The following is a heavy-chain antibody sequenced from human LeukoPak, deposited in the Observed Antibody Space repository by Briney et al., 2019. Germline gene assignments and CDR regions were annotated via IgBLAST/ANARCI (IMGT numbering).Heavy chain of an antibody. V-gene: IGHV4-59*04. CDR1: GFTLSSYA. CDR3: ATLPYYYDSSGSYYFDY. D-gene: IGHD3-22*01. Sequence: GSLRLSCAASGFTLSSYAMSWIRQSPGKGLEWIGSIYYSGSTYYNPSLQSRVTMSVDTSKNQFSLKLSSVTAADTAVYYCATLPYYYDSSGSYYFDYWGQGTLVTVSS. J-gene: IGHJ4*02. CDR2: IYYSGST.